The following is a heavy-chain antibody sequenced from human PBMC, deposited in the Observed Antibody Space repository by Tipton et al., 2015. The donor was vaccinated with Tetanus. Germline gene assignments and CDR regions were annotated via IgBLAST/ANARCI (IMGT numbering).Heavy chain of an antibody. D-gene: IGHD2-21*02. CDR1: GFTFSAYY. V-gene: IGHV3-11*01. J-gene: IGHJ4*02. Sequence: SLRLSCAASGFTFSAYYMSWIRLAPGKGLEWISYISHTGTTTYYSASVMGRFTVSRDNAKNTMYLQMNSLRAEDTATYYCAKLKSRGDSSAIEHWGQGTLVTVSS. CDR3: AKLKSRGDSSAIEH. CDR2: ISHTGTTT.